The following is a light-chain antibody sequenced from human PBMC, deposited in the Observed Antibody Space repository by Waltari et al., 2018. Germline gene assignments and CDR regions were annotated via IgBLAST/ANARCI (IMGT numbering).Light chain of an antibody. J-gene: IGKJ4*01. CDR2: ASS. V-gene: IGKV1-39*01. CDR1: QSISSY. Sequence: DIQMTQSPSSLSASLGSRLTITCRASQSISSYLNWYQQKPGTAPKLLIYASSMLESGVPSRFSGSGSGTDFALTITSLQPEDLGTYYCQQTYSTPGLTFGGGTKVAIK. CDR3: QQTYSTPGLT.